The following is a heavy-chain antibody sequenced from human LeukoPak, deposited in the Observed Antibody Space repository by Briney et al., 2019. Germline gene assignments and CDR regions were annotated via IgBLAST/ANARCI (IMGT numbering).Heavy chain of an antibody. Sequence: GGSLRLSCAASGFVFSSFGMHWVRQAPGKGLEWVSLISYDGSNKYYADSVKGRFTISRDNSRNTLYLQMNSLRAEDTAVYYCAKAGMATYFEREDYWGQGTLVTVSS. J-gene: IGHJ4*02. CDR2: ISYDGSNK. V-gene: IGHV3-30*18. D-gene: IGHD5-24*01. CDR3: AKAGMATYFEREDY. CDR1: GFVFSSFG.